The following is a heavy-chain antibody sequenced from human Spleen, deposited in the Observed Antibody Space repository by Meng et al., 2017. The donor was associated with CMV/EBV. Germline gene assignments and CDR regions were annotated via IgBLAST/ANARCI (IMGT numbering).Heavy chain of an antibody. CDR3: ARGRFWRSAY. Sequence: GESLKISCAASGFTFSDYYMSWVRQAPGKGLEWVANIKEDGSERYYVDSAKGRFTISRDNAKNSLYLQMNSLRAEDTAVYYCARGRFWRSAYWGQGTLVTVSS. J-gene: IGHJ4*02. D-gene: IGHD3-3*01. CDR1: GFTFSDYY. V-gene: IGHV3-7*03. CDR2: IKEDGSER.